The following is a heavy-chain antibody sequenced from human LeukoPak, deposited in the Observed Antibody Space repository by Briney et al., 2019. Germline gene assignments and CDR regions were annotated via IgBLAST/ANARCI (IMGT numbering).Heavy chain of an antibody. CDR1: GYTFTSYG. J-gene: IGHJ5*02. Sequence: PLASVKVSCKTSGYTFTSYGINWVRQAPGQGLEWMGWISVYNGNTNYAQKLQGRVTMTADTSTRTAYMELRDLRSDDTAVYYCATGSSITDANWFDPWGQGTLVTVSS. V-gene: IGHV1-18*01. CDR3: ATGSSITDANWFDP. D-gene: IGHD1-20*01. CDR2: ISVYNGNT.